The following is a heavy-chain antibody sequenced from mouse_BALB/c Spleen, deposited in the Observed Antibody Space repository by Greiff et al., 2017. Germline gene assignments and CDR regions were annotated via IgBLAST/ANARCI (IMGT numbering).Heavy chain of an antibody. CDR3: ATLLRLRAMDD. J-gene: IGHJ4*01. CDR1: GYTFTSYV. Sequence: VQLQQSGPELVKPGASVKMSCKASGYTFTSYVMHWVKQKPGQGLEWIGYINPYTDGTKYTAKFKGQATLTSDKSSSTAYMELSSLTSEDSAVYYGATLLRLRAMDDWGQGTSVTVSS. D-gene: IGHD1-2*01. V-gene: IGHV1-14*01. CDR2: INPYTDGT.